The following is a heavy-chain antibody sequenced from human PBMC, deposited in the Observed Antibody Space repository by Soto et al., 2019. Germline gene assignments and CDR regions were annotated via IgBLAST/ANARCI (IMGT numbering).Heavy chain of an antibody. CDR3: ARGSYEDYYYGLDV. CDR1: GYTFTSYA. D-gene: IGHD1-26*01. V-gene: IGHV1-3*01. J-gene: IGHJ6*02. Sequence: SSVKVSFKASGYTFTSYAMHLLLHAPVQRLEWMGWINAGNGNTKYSQRFQGRVTITRDTSASTAYMELSSLRSEDTAVYYCARGSYEDYYYGLDVWGQGTTVTVSS. CDR2: INAGNGNT.